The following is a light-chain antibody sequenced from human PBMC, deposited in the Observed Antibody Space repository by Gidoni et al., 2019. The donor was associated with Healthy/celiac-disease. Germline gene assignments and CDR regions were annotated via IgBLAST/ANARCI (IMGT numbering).Light chain of an antibody. CDR2: EAS. CDR1: QSVSSY. CDR3: QQRSNWQLT. V-gene: IGKV3-11*01. J-gene: IGKJ4*01. Sequence: EIVLTQSPATLSLSPGERATLSCRASQSVSSYLAWYQQKPGQAPRLLIYEASNRATGIPARFSGSGSGTDFTLTISSLEPEDFAVYYCQQRSNWQLTFGGXTKVEIK.